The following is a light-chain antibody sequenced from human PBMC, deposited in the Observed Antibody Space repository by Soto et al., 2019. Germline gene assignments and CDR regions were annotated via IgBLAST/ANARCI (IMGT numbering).Light chain of an antibody. V-gene: IGKV1-9*01. CDR1: HGISSY. CDR2: DAS. CDR3: QHMRT. J-gene: IGKJ1*01. Sequence: DIQLTQSPSFLSASVGDIVTITCRASHGISSYLGWYQQKPGKAPKFLIYDASTLESGVPSRFSGSGFGTEFSLTISSLQPDDFGSYYCQHMRTFGQGTKVDIK.